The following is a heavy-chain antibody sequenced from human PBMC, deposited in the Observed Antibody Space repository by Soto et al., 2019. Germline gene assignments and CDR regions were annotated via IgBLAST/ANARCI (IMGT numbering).Heavy chain of an antibody. Sequence: QVQLVQSGAEVKKPGSSVKVSCKASGGTFSSYTISWVRQAPGQGLEWMGRIIPILGIANYAQKFQGRVAMTADQSTSTAYMELSSLRAEDSAVYYCSRARRPYGGFDYWGQGTLVTVSS. V-gene: IGHV1-69*02. CDR1: GGTFSSYT. CDR3: SRARRPYGGFDY. J-gene: IGHJ4*02. D-gene: IGHD4-17*01. CDR2: IIPILGIA.